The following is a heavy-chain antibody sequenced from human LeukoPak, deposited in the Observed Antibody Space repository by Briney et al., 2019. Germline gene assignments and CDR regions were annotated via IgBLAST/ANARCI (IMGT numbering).Heavy chain of an antibody. CDR2: IYSSGST. V-gene: IGHV4-4*07. J-gene: IGHJ5*02. Sequence: SETLSLTCTVSGGSINNYFWSWIRQPAGKGLEWIGRIYSSGSTNYNPSLKSRVTMSVDTSTNQFSLKLSSVTAADTAVYYCARYCGSTSCYKWFDPWGQGTPVTVSS. D-gene: IGHD2-2*02. CDR1: GGSINNYF. CDR3: ARYCGSTSCYKWFDP.